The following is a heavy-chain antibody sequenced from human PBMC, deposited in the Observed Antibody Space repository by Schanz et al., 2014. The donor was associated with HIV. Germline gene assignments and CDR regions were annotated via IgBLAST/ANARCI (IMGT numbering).Heavy chain of an antibody. Sequence: QLVESGGDLVQPGRSLRLSCAASGFTFSSYGMHWVRQAPGKGLEWVALIWYDGSNQYYADSVKGRFTISRDNSKNTLYLQMNSLRAEDTAVYYCAKRIIFGVVFPANFDYWGQGTLVTVSS. J-gene: IGHJ4*02. CDR2: IWYDGSNQ. V-gene: IGHV3-33*06. D-gene: IGHD3-3*01. CDR3: AKRIIFGVVFPANFDY. CDR1: GFTFSSYG.